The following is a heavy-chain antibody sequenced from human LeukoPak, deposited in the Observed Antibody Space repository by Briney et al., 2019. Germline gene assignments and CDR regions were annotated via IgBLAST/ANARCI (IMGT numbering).Heavy chain of an antibody. CDR2: IIPIFGTA. D-gene: IGHD2-15*01. J-gene: IGHJ3*02. CDR1: GGTFSSYA. V-gene: IGHV1-69*05. Sequence: SVKVSCKASGGTFSSYAISWVRQAPGQGLEWMGGIIPIFGTANYAQKFQGRVTITTDESTSTAYMELSSLRSEDTAVYFCAEGGSTSGAFDIWGQGTMVTVSS. CDR3: AEGGSTSGAFDI.